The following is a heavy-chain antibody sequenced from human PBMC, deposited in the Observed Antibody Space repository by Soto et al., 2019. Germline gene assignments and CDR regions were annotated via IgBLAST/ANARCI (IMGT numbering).Heavy chain of an antibody. CDR3: ARASSSSSAADY. J-gene: IGHJ4*02. CDR2: IYDSESA. V-gene: IGHV4-31*03. CDR1: GESISSGGYY. D-gene: IGHD6-6*01. Sequence: QVQLQESGPGLVKPSQTLSLTCSVSGESISSGGYYWSWIRHHPGKGLEWIGYIYDSESAYYNPSLKSRFTISTDTSQNHFAMRLSSVTAADTAVYYCARASSSSSAADYWGQGTLATVSS.